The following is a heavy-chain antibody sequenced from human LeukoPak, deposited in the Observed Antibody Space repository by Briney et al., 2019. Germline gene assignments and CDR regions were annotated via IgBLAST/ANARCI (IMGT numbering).Heavy chain of an antibody. CDR2: RNANSGGT. CDR3: ARDRRWRRDSKTPYYYYGMDV. J-gene: IGHJ6*02. Sequence: ASVKVSFKASGYTVTGCCIHWVRRAPGQGLEWMVWRNANSGGTNYAQKFPGSVTLTSDTSISTAYMALRSLRSDDTAVYYCARDRRWRRDSKTPYYYYGMDVWGQGTTVTVS. D-gene: IGHD5-24*01. CDR1: GYTVTGCC. V-gene: IGHV1-2*02.